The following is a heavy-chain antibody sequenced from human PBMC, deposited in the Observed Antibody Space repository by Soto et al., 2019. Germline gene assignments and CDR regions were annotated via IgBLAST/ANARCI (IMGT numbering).Heavy chain of an antibody. V-gene: IGHV1-2*04. D-gene: IGHD6-6*01. CDR3: ARDCRGSSHGPYYYYGMDV. J-gene: IGHJ6*02. CDR2: INPNSGGT. CDR1: GYTFTGYY. Sequence: ASVKVSCKASGYTFTGYYMHWVRQAPGQGLEWMGWINPNSGGTNYAQKFQGWVTMTRDTSISTAYMELSRLRSDDTAVYYCARDCRGSSHGPYYYYGMDVWGQGTMVTVSS.